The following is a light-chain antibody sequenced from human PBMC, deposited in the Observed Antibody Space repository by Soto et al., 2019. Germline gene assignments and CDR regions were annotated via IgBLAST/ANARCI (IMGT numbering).Light chain of an antibody. CDR1: SSDVGSYNL. CDR2: EGT. CDR3: SSYAGRVV. J-gene: IGLJ2*01. Sequence: QAVLTQPASVSGSPGQSITISCTGTSSDVGSYNLVSWYQQHPGKAPKLIIYEGTHRPSGVSNRFSGSKSGNTASLTISGLQAEDEAHYYCSSYAGRVVFGGGTKLTVL. V-gene: IGLV2-23*01.